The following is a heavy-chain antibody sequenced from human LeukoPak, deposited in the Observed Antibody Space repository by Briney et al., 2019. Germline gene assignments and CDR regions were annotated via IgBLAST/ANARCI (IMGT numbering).Heavy chain of an antibody. D-gene: IGHD6-6*01. J-gene: IGHJ4*02. CDR3: ARIQSRIIAARPGNPAFDY. V-gene: IGHV1-46*01. CDR2: INPSGGST. Sequence: ASVKVSCKASGYTFTTYYMHWVRQAPGQGLEWMGIINPSGGSTSYAQKFQGRVTMTTDTSTSTVYMELMSLRSDDTAVYYCARIQSRIIAARPGNPAFDYWGRGTLVTVSS. CDR1: GYTFTTYY.